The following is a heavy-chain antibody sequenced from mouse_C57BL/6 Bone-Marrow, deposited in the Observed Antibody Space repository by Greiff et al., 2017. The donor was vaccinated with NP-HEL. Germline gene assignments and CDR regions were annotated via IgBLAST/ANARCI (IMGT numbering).Heavy chain of an antibody. Sequence: EVHLVESGGGLVQPGGSLSLSCAASGFTFTDYYMSWVRQPPGKALEWLGFIRNKANGYTTEYSASVKGRFTISRDNSQSILYLQMNALRAEDSATYYCASEAPYSNSFAYWGQGTLVTVSA. CDR3: ASEAPYSNSFAY. J-gene: IGHJ3*01. CDR2: IRNKANGYTT. V-gene: IGHV7-3*01. CDR1: GFTFTDYY. D-gene: IGHD2-5*01.